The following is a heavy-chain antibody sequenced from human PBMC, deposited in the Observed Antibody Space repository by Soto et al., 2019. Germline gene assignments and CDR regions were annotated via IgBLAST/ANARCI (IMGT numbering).Heavy chain of an antibody. CDR2: IIPIFGTA. V-gene: IGHV1-69*01. Sequence: QVQLVQSGAEVKKPGSSVKVSCKASGGTFSSYAISWVRQAPGQGLEWMGGIIPIFGTANYAQKFQGRVKITADESTSTAYMELSSLRSEDTAVYYCARHPVDITMAPSGFDPWGQGTLVTVSS. CDR1: GGTFSSYA. D-gene: IGHD3-10*01. CDR3: ARHPVDITMAPSGFDP. J-gene: IGHJ5*02.